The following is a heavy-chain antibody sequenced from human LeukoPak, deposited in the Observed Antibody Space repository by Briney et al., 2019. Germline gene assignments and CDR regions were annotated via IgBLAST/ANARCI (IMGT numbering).Heavy chain of an antibody. D-gene: IGHD3-22*01. CDR3: AREFSGYGASDY. J-gene: IGHJ4*02. CDR1: GGSISSGDYY. Sequence: PSETLSLTCSVSGGSISSGDYYWSWIRQHPGKGLEWIGYIYYSGSTYYNPSLKSRVTISVDTSKNQFSLKLSSVTAADTAVYYCAREFSGYGASDYWGQGILVTVSS. V-gene: IGHV4-31*03. CDR2: IYYSGST.